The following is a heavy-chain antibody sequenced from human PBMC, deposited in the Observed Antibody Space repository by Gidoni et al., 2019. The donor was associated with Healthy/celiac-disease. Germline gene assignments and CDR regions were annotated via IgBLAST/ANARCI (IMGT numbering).Heavy chain of an antibody. CDR2: ISGSGGST. CDR1: GFPFSSYA. D-gene: IGHD3-22*01. Sequence: EVQLLESGGGLVQPGGSLRLSCAASGFPFSSYAMSWVRQAPGKGLEWFSAISGSGGSTYYADSVKGLFTISRDNSKNTLYLQMNSLRAEDTAVYYCAKKSAMIVVVAISDYWGQGTLVTVSS. CDR3: AKKSAMIVVVAISDY. V-gene: IGHV3-23*01. J-gene: IGHJ4*02.